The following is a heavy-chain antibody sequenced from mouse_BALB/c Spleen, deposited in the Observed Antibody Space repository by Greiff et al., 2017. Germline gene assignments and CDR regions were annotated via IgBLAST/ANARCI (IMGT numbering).Heavy chain of an antibody. V-gene: IGHV1-54*01. CDR1: GYAFTNYL. Sequence: QVQLQQSGAELVRPGTSVKVSCKASGYAFTNYLIEWVKQRPGQGLEWIGVINPGSGGTNYNEKFKGKATLTADKSSSTAYMQLSSLTSDDSAVYFCARCGIYDYDGLTYWGQGTLVTVSA. CDR3: ARCGIYDYDGLTY. CDR2: INPGSGGT. J-gene: IGHJ3*01. D-gene: IGHD2-4*01.